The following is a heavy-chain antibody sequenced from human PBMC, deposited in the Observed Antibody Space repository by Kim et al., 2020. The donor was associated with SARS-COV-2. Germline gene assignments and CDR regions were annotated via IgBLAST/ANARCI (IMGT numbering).Heavy chain of an antibody. J-gene: IGHJ5*02. CDR2: VSYSGGT. CDR3: ARQRFGELFLFDS. Sequence: SETLSLTCTVSGDSVSSSHHYWGWIRQPPGKGLEWIGSVSYSGGTYYNPSLKSRVSMSVDTSNNQFFLRLNSVTAADTAVFYCARQRFGELFLFDSWGQG. CDR1: GDSVSSSHHY. V-gene: IGHV4-39*01. D-gene: IGHD3-10*01.